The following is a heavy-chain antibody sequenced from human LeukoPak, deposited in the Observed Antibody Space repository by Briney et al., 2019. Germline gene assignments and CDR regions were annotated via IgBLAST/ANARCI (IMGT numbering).Heavy chain of an antibody. V-gene: IGHV3-21*01. J-gene: IGHJ4*02. CDR3: ARDVQNAQGYFDY. CDR1: GFTFSTYS. CDR2: ISSSGDYK. Sequence: PGGSLRLSCAASGFTFSTYSLNWVRQAPGKGLEWVSSISSSGDYKYYADSLKGRFTISRDNAKNSLYLQMNSLRAEDTAVYYCARDVQNAQGYFDYWGQGTLVTVSS. D-gene: IGHD2-2*01.